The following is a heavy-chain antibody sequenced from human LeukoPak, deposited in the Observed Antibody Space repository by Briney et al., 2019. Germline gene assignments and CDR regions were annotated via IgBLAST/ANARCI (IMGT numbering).Heavy chain of an antibody. V-gene: IGHV3-21*01. CDR1: GFTFSSYS. CDR2: ISSSSTYI. CDR3: ARVGQSTVTTSSAFDY. D-gene: IGHD4-17*01. J-gene: IGHJ4*02. Sequence: GGSLRLSCAASGFTFSSYSMNWVRQAPGEGLEWVSSISSSSTYIYYADAVRGRFSISRDNAKNSLYLQMNSLRAEDTAVYYCARVGQSTVTTSSAFDYWGQGTLVTVSS.